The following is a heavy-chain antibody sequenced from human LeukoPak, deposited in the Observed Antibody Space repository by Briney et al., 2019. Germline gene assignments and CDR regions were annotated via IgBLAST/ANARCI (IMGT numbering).Heavy chain of an antibody. V-gene: IGHV4-4*02. J-gene: IGHJ5*02. Sequence: PSETLSLTCAVSGGSISSSNWWSWVRQPPGKGLEWIGEIYHSGSTNYNPSLKSRVTISVDKSKNQFSLKLSSVTAADTAVYYCARDLTYYYGSGSYYLVDPWGQGTLVTVSS. D-gene: IGHD3-10*01. CDR2: IYHSGST. CDR1: GGSISSSNW. CDR3: ARDLTYYYGSGSYYLVDP.